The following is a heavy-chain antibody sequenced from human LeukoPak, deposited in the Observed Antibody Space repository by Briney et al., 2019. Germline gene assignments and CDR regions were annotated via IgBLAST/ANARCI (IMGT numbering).Heavy chain of an antibody. J-gene: IGHJ4*02. D-gene: IGHD3-16*02. CDR3: ARVNDYAWGSYRPLDY. Sequence: ASVKLSCKASGYTFTSYDINWVRQATGQGLEWMGWMNPNSGNTGYAQKFQGRVTMTRSTSINTAYMELSSLRSEDTAVYYCARVNDYAWGSYRPLDYWGQGTLVTVSS. CDR2: MNPNSGNT. V-gene: IGHV1-8*01. CDR1: GYTFTSYD.